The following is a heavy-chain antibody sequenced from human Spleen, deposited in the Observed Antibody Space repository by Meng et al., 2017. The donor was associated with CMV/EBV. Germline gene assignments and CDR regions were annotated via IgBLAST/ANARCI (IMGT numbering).Heavy chain of an antibody. D-gene: IGHD5-18*01. CDR3: ARDSIPYTAMATFVPSN. Sequence: GGSLRLSCAASGLTFSSYAMHWVRQAPGKGLEWVAVISYDGSNKYYADSVKGRFTISRDNSKNTLYLQMNSLRAEDTAVYYCARDSIPYTAMATFVPSNWGQGTMVTVSS. CDR1: GLTFSSYA. CDR2: ISYDGSNK. J-gene: IGHJ3*01. V-gene: IGHV3-30*04.